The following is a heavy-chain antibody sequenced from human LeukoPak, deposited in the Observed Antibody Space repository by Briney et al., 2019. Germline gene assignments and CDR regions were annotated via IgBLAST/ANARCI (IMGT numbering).Heavy chain of an antibody. V-gene: IGHV4-59*01. Sequence: SETLSLTCTVSGGSISSYYWSWIRQPPGKGLEWIGYIYYSGSTNYNPSLTSRVTISIDTSKNQFSLKLSSVTAADTAVYYCARDSQGSMMDVWGKGTTVTVSS. CDR1: GGSISSYY. CDR2: IYYSGST. J-gene: IGHJ6*04. CDR3: ARDSQGSMMDV.